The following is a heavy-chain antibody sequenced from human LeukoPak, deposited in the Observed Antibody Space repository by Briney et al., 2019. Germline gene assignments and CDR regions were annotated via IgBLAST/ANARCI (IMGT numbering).Heavy chain of an antibody. V-gene: IGHV4-61*02. CDR3: ASHQYGSGSYYHDY. CDR1: GGSISSGSYY. J-gene: IGHJ4*02. CDR2: IYTSGST. D-gene: IGHD3-10*01. Sequence: PSETLSLTCTVSGGSISSGSYYWSWIRQPAGKGLEWIGRIYTSGSTNYNPSLKSRVTISVDTSKNQFSLKLSSVTAADTAVYYCASHQYGSGSYYHDYWGQGALVTVSS.